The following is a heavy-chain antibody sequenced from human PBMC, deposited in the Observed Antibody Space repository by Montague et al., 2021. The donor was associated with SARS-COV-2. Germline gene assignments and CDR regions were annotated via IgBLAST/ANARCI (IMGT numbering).Heavy chain of an antibody. CDR3: ARLRDGVVPSPILGIGPYFTYYYMDV. Sequence: SETLSLTCAVHGGSFSGYYWNWIRQRPGEGLEWIGEINHGGSTNYNPSLKNRLTISADTSKNQFSLKLTSVAATDTAVYYCARLRDGVVPSPILGIGPYFTYYYMDVWRKGTTVTVS. J-gene: IGHJ6*03. V-gene: IGHV4-34*01. CDR1: GGSFSGYY. CDR2: INHGGST. D-gene: IGHD2-15*01.